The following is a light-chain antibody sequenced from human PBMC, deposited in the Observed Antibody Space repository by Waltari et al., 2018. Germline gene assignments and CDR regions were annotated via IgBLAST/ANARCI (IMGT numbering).Light chain of an antibody. CDR3: AAWDESHYV. CDR1: YSNLGNNY. Sequence: QSVLTQPPSASGTPGQRVSISCSGCYSNLGNNYLYWYQQLPGPAPKPLIYRNNQRPSGVPDRFSASKYGTSASLAISGLRSEDEAVYYCAAWDESHYVFGPGTKVTVL. J-gene: IGLJ1*01. CDR2: RNN. V-gene: IGLV1-47*01.